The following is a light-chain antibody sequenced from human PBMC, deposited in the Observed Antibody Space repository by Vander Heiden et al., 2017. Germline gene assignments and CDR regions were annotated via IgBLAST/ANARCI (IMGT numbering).Light chain of an antibody. CDR3: QPSYSTPPT. Sequence: DIQMTQSPSSLSASVGDIVTITCRASQSISSYLNWYQQKPGKAPKLLIYAASSLQSGVPSRFSGSGSGTDFTLPISSLQPEDFATYYCQPSYSTPPTFGGGTKLEIK. CDR2: AAS. V-gene: IGKV1-39*01. J-gene: IGKJ4*01. CDR1: QSISSY.